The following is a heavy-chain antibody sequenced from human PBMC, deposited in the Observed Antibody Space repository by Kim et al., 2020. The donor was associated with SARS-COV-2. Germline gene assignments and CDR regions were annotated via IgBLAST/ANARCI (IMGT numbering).Heavy chain of an antibody. CDR3: ARENAYLNDAFDI. Sequence: GGSLRLSFAASGFTFSSYEMNWVRQAPGKGLEWVSHITTSGTTINYADSVKGRFTISRDNAKNSLYLQMNSLRAEDTAVYYCARENAYLNDAFDIWGQGT. J-gene: IGHJ3*02. D-gene: IGHD3-16*01. CDR1: GFTFSSYE. CDR2: ITTSGTTI. V-gene: IGHV3-48*03.